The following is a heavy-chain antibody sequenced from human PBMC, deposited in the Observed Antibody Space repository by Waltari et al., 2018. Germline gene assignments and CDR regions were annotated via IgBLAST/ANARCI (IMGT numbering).Heavy chain of an antibody. D-gene: IGHD3-22*01. Sequence: QLQLQESGPGLVKPSETLSLTCTVSGGSISSSAYYWVRISQPPGKGLEWIGSIYYSGTTYYNPSLNSGVTISVDTSKSQCSLKLSAVTAADTAIYYCARQSYYDESGHDWGQGTLVTVSS. CDR1: GGSISSSAYY. CDR2: IYYSGTT. J-gene: IGHJ4*02. CDR3: ARQSYYDESGHD. V-gene: IGHV4-39*01.